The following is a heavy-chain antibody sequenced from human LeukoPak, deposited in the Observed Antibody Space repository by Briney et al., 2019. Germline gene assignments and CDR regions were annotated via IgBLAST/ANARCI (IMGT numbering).Heavy chain of an antibody. J-gene: IGHJ5*02. CDR1: GGSFSGYY. D-gene: IGHD3-10*01. CDR3: ARGQSADMVRGINNWFDP. V-gene: IGHV4-34*01. Sequence: PSETLSLTCAVYGGSFSGYYWSWIRQPPGKGLEWIGEINHSGSTNYNPSLKSRVTISVDTSKNQFSLKLSSVTAADTAVYYCARGQSADMVRGINNWFDPWGQGTLVTVSS. CDR2: INHSGST.